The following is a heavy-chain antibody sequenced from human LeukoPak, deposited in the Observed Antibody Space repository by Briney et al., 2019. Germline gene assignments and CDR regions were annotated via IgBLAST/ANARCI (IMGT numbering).Heavy chain of an antibody. J-gene: IGHJ4*02. Sequence: SGGSLRLSCAASGFTFSSYSMNWVRQAPGKGLEWVSSISSSSSYIYYADSVKGRFTISRDNAKNSLYLQMNSLRAEDTAVYYCAKDIMVRGVIPVYYFDYWGQGTLVTVSS. V-gene: IGHV3-21*04. CDR3: AKDIMVRGVIPVYYFDY. CDR2: ISSSSSYI. CDR1: GFTFSSYS. D-gene: IGHD3-10*01.